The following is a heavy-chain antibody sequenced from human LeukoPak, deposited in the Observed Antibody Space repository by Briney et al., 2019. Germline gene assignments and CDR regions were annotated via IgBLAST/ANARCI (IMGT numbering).Heavy chain of an antibody. CDR3: ASGVVAPRERVTINSDAFDI. CDR1: GYIFTGYY. Sequence: GASEKVSCKASGYIFTGYYMHWVRQAPRQRLERMGGINAKSGGTNYAQKFQGRVTMTRDTSITTAYMELSRLRSDDTAVYYCASGVVAPRERVTINSDAFDIWGQGTMVTVSS. V-gene: IGHV1-2*02. CDR2: INAKSGGT. J-gene: IGHJ3*02. D-gene: IGHD2-15*01.